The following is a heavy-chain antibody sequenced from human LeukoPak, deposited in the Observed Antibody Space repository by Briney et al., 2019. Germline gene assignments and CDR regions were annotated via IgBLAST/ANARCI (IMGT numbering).Heavy chain of an antibody. CDR2: IYPNSGGT. CDR1: GYTFTGYF. CDR3: ARGDYLRYFAWLSSYGWFDP. J-gene: IGHJ5*02. D-gene: IGHD3-9*01. Sequence: LWASVKVSCKASGYTFTGYFMHWVRQAPGEGLEWMGWIYPNSGGTNYAQKFQGRVTMTRDTSISTAYMELSRLRSDHTAVYYCARGDYLRYFAWLSSYGWFDPWGQGTLVTVSS. V-gene: IGHV1-2*02.